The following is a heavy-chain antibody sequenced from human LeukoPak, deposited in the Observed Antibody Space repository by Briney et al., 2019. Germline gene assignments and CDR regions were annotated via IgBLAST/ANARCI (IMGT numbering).Heavy chain of an antibody. Sequence: SETLSLTCTVSGGSISSYYWSWIRQPPGKGLEWVGYIYYSGSTNYNPSLKSRVTISVDTSKNQFSLKLSSVTAADTAVYYCARVGATTAFDYWGQGTLVTVSS. CDR1: GGSISSYY. J-gene: IGHJ4*02. CDR3: ARVGATTAFDY. CDR2: IYYSGST. D-gene: IGHD1-26*01. V-gene: IGHV4-59*08.